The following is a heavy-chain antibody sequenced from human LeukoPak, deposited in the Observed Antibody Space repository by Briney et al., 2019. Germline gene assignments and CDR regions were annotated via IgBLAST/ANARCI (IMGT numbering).Heavy chain of an antibody. CDR3: ARNWGIAVAGPDFLDY. D-gene: IGHD6-19*01. J-gene: IGHJ4*02. CDR2: ISYDGSNK. V-gene: IGHV3-30*03. CDR1: GFTFSSYG. Sequence: GGSLRLSCAASGFTFSSYGMHWVRQAPGKGLEWVAVISYDGSNKYYADSVKGRFTISRDNSKNTLYLQMNSPRAEDTAVYYCARNWGIAVAGPDFLDYWGQGTLVTVSS.